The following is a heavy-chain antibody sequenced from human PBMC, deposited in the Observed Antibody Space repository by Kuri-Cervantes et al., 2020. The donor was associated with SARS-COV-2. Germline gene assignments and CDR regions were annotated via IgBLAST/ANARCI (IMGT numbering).Heavy chain of an antibody. CDR1: GFTFSGYD. V-gene: IGHV3-13*04. J-gene: IGHJ5*02. Sequence: GGSLRLSCAASGFTFSGYDMHWVRQATGKGPEWVSATGTAGDTYYPGSVKGRFTISRENAKNSLYLQMNSLRAGDTAVYYCAREAVAGSNWFDPWGQGTLVTVSS. CDR2: TGTAGDT. CDR3: AREAVAGSNWFDP. D-gene: IGHD6-19*01.